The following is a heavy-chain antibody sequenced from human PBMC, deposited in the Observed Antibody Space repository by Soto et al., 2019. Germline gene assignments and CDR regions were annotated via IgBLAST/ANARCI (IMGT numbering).Heavy chain of an antibody. CDR1: GFTFSIYA. V-gene: IGHV3-30*18. D-gene: IGHD3-22*01. J-gene: IGHJ6*02. Sequence: QVQLAESGGGVVQPGSSLRLTCAGSGFTFSIYAMHWVRQAPGKGLKWVAVISYDGGNKYYADSVKGRFTISRDNSENTLYLQMNRLRAEDTAVYYCAKRITTMGYYYYGMDVWGQGTKVTVSS. CDR2: ISYDGGNK. CDR3: AKRITTMGYYYYGMDV.